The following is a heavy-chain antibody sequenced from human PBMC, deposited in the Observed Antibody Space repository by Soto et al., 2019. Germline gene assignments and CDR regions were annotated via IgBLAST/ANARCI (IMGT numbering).Heavy chain of an antibody. Sequence: SETLSLTCTVSGGSISSGDYYWSWIRQPPGKGLEWIGYIYYSGSTYYNPSLKSRVTISVDTSKNQFSLKLSSVTAADTAVYYCAREVAAAGTTIDYWGQGTLVTVSS. CDR3: AREVAAAGTTIDY. CDR1: GGSISSGDYY. CDR2: IYYSGST. V-gene: IGHV4-30-4*01. D-gene: IGHD6-13*01. J-gene: IGHJ4*02.